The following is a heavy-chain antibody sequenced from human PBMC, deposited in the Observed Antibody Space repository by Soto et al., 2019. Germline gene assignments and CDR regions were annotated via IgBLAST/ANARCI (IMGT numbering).Heavy chain of an antibody. CDR3: ARSRDGYNFVGDC. V-gene: IGHV3-74*01. D-gene: IGHD5-12*01. J-gene: IGHJ4*02. CDR1: GFTLSSYW. CDR2: INIDGSST. Sequence: EVQLVESGGGLVQPGGSLRLSCAASGFTLSSYWMHWVRQAPGKGLVWISRINIDGSSTSYADSVKGRFTISRDNAKNTLYQQVNRLRAEDTAVYYCARSRDGYNFVGDCWGQGTLVTVSS.